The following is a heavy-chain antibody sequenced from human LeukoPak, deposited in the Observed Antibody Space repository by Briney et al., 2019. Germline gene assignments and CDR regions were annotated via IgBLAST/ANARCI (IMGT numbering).Heavy chain of an antibody. Sequence: ASVKVSCKASGYTFTSYAMHWVRQAPGQRLEWMGWINAGNGNTKYSQKFQGRVTITRDASASTAYMELSSLRSEDTAVYYCARDRGSGCPDYWGQGTLVTVSS. V-gene: IGHV1-3*01. CDR2: INAGNGNT. J-gene: IGHJ4*02. D-gene: IGHD6-19*01. CDR3: ARDRGSGCPDY. CDR1: GYTFTSYA.